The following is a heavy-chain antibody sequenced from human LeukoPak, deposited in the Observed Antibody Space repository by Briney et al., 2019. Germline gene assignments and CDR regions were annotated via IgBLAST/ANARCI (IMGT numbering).Heavy chain of an antibody. D-gene: IGHD3-22*01. CDR3: ARAPKNYYDSSGSLDY. J-gene: IGHJ4*02. V-gene: IGHV1-69*05. CDR2: IIPIFGIA. CDR1: GGTFSSYA. Sequence: SVKVSCKASGGTFSSYAISWVRQAPGQGLEWMGGIIPIFGIANYAQKFQGRVTITTDESTSTAYMELSSLRSEDTAVYYCARAPKNYYDSSGSLDYWGQGTLVTVSS.